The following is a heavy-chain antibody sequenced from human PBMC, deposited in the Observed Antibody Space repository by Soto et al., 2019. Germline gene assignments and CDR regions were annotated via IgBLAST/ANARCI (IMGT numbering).Heavy chain of an antibody. CDR1: GFTFTSYG. CDR2: IWYDGSNK. V-gene: IGHV3-33*01. J-gene: IGHJ4*02. D-gene: IGHD3-3*01. CDR3: ARDRRFLEGLDY. Sequence: QMHLVESGGGVVQPGRSLTLSCVASGFTFTSYGIHWVRQAPGKGLEWVAVIWYDGSNKYYGDSVKGRFSISRDNSKNTVYLQMNSLRAEDPAVYYCARDRRFLEGLDYWGQGTLVSVSS.